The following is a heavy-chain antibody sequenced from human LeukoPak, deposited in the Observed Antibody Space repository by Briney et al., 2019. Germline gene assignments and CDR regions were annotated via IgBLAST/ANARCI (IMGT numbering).Heavy chain of an antibody. Sequence: GGSLRLSCAASGFTFSSYAMSWVRQAPGKGLGWVSAISGSGGSTYYADSVKGRFTISRDNSKNTLYLQMNSLGAEDTAVYYCANARITMVRVAYPYWGQGTLVTVSS. J-gene: IGHJ4*02. CDR3: ANARITMVRVAYPY. CDR1: GFTFSSYA. D-gene: IGHD3-10*01. V-gene: IGHV3-23*01. CDR2: ISGSGGST.